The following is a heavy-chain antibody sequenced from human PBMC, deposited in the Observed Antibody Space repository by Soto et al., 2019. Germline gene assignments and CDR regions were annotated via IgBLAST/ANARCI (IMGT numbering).Heavy chain of an antibody. CDR1: GGSISSSSYY. D-gene: IGHD4-17*01. Sequence: SETLSLTCTVSGGSISSSSYYWGWIRQPPGKGLEWIGSIYYSGSTYYNPSLKSRVTISVDTSKNQFSLKLSSVTAADTAVYYCARQAYDYGDYDGGMDDYWGQGTLVTVSS. V-gene: IGHV4-39*01. CDR3: ARQAYDYGDYDGGMDDY. CDR2: IYYSGST. J-gene: IGHJ4*02.